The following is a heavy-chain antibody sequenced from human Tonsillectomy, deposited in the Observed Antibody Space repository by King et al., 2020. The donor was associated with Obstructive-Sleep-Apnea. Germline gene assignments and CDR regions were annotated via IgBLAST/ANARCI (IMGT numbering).Heavy chain of an antibody. V-gene: IGHV4-39*01. CDR2: IYYSGST. CDR3: AGHWGIVVVTAPVGY. D-gene: IGHD2-21*02. CDR1: GDSISSSDYY. J-gene: IGHJ4*02. Sequence: MQLQESGPGLVKPSETLSLTCTVSGDSISSSDYYWGWIRQPPGKGLEWIGSIYYSGSTYYNPSLKSRVTISVDTSKNQFSLKLSSVTAADTAVYYCAGHWGIVVVTAPVGYWGQGTLVTVSS.